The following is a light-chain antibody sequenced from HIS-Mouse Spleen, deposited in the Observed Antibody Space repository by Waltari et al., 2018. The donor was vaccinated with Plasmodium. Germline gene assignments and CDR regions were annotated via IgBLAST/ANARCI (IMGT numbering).Light chain of an antibody. V-gene: IGKV3-11*01. J-gene: IGKJ5*01. CDR2: DAS. CDR3: QQRSNWPPT. Sequence: EIVLTQSPATLSLSPGERATLSCRASQSVSSYLAWYQQKPGQAPRLLIYDASNRATGITARFSGSGSGTDFTLTISSLEPEDFALYYCQQRSNWPPTFGQGTRLEIK. CDR1: QSVSSY.